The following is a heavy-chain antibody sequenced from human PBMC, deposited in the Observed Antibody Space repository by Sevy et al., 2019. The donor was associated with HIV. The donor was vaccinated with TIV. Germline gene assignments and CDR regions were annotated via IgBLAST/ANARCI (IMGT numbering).Heavy chain of an antibody. J-gene: IGHJ5*02. V-gene: IGHV4-30-4*01. CDR2: IYYSGIT. Sequence: SENLSLTCSVSGGSISSGDYYWTWMRQSPGKGLEWIGYIYYSGITYYNPSLKSRVIISIDTVKNQFSLKLSSVTAADTAVYYCVRYCTRTSPHNWFDPWGPGTLVTVSS. CDR3: VRYCTRTSPHNWFDP. CDR1: GGSISSGDYY. D-gene: IGHD2-2*01.